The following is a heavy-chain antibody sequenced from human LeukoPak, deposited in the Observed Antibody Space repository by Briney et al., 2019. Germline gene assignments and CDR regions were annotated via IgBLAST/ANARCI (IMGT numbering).Heavy chain of an antibody. V-gene: IGHV4-30-2*01. D-gene: IGHD2-2*02. Sequence: PSETLSLICTVSGGSISSGGYYWSWIRQPPGKGLEWIGYIYHSGSTYYNPSLKSRVTISVDRSKNQFSLKLSSVTAADTAVYYCARYCSSTSCYSPFDYWGQGTLVTVSS. CDR2: IYHSGST. CDR1: GGSISSGGYY. J-gene: IGHJ4*02. CDR3: ARYCSSTSCYSPFDY.